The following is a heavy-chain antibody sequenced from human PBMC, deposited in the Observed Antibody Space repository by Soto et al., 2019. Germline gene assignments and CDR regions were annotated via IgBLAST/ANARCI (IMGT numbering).Heavy chain of an antibody. Sequence: SETLSLTCTFSGGSISSFYLGWIRQPPGKGLGSIANIYYDGSTYYNPSLQSRVTISVDTSKNPFYIKLSSVTAADTAVYYCARYHIVPRLFMHPYDYWGQGSLVTVSS. D-gene: IGHD5-12*01. V-gene: IGHV4-39*01. CDR2: IYYDGST. J-gene: IGHJ4*02. CDR1: GGSISSFY. CDR3: ARYHIVPRLFMHPYDY.